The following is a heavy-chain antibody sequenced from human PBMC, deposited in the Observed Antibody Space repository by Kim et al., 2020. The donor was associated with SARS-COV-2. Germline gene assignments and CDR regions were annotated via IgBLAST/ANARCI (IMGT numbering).Heavy chain of an antibody. CDR3: KAFPTIFGVVIINSDY. J-gene: IGHJ4*02. D-gene: IGHD3-3*01. Sequence: VKGPFTISRDNAKNTLYLQMNSLRAEDTAVYYCKAFPTIFGVVIINSDYWGQGTLVTVSS. V-gene: IGHV3-23*01.